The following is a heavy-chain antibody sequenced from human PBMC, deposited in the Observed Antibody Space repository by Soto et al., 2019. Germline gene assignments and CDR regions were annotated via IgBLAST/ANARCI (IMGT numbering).Heavy chain of an antibody. CDR2: IYSGGRT. V-gene: IGHV3-66*01. Sequence: EVTVVESGGDLVQPGGSLRLSCAVSGFTVSTNHMSWVRQAPGKGLEWVSFIYSGGRTYYGDSVKGRFTISRDNSKNALYLQMNSLRAEDTAVXXXXXXXXXXXXXXXXXXXXWGEGTLVTVSS. CDR1: GFTVSTNH. CDR3: XXXXXXXXXXXXXXXXX. J-gene: IGHJ4*02.